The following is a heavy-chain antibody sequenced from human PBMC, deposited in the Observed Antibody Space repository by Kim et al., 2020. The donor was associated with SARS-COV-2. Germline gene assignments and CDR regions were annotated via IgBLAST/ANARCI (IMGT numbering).Heavy chain of an antibody. J-gene: IGHJ5*02. CDR2: INAGNGNT. V-gene: IGHV1-3*01. CDR3: ARDQHGSSSGNWFDP. Sequence: ASVKVSCKASGYTFTSYAMHWVRQAPGQRLEWMGWINAGNGNTKYSQKFQGRVTITRDTSASTAYMELSSLRSEDTAVYYCARDQHGSSSGNWFDPWGQGTLVTVSS. D-gene: IGHD6-6*01. CDR1: GYTFTSYA.